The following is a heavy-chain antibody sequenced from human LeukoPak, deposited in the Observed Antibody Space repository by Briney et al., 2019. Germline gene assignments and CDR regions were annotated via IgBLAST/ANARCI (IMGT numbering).Heavy chain of an antibody. D-gene: IGHD4-23*01. V-gene: IGHV1-46*01. Sequence: ASVKVSCKASGYTFTSYYMHWVRQAPGQGLEWMGIINPSGGSTSYAQKFQGRVTMTRDTSTSTVYMELSSLGSEDTAVYYCARASTTVGDFDYWGQGTLVTVSS. CDR3: ARASTTVGDFDY. J-gene: IGHJ4*02. CDR2: INPSGGST. CDR1: GYTFTSYY.